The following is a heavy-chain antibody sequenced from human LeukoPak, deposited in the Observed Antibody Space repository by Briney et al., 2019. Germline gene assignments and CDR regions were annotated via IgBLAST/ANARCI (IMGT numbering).Heavy chain of an antibody. D-gene: IGHD3-3*01. CDR3: ARDVTIFGVVIGLDAFDI. CDR2: INPSGGST. V-gene: IGHV1-46*01. J-gene: IGHJ3*02. Sequence: ASVKVSCKASGYTFTSYYMHWVRQAPGQGLEWMGIINPSGGSTSYAQKFQGRVTMTRDTSTSTVYMELRSLRSDDTAVYYCARDVTIFGVVIGLDAFDIWGQGTMVTVSS. CDR1: GYTFTSYY.